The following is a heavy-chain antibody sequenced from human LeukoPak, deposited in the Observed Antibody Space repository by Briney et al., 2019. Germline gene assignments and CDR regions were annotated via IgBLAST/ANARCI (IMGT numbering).Heavy chain of an antibody. Sequence: ASVKVSCKTSGYLFTGFYIHWVRQVPGQGLEWMGWMNPNNGDTKSALEFQGRVAMTRVTSINTAYTEMTGLTPADTAIYYCAKRGGALSDWGQGTPVTVTS. CDR1: GYLFTGFY. CDR3: AKRGGALSD. J-gene: IGHJ4*02. D-gene: IGHD2-21*01. V-gene: IGHV1-2*02. CDR2: MNPNNGDT.